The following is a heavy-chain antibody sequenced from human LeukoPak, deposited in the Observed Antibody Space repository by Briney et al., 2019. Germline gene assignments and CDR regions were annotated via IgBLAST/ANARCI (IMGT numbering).Heavy chain of an antibody. CDR1: GFTFSSYG. Sequence: GGSLRLSCAASGFTFSSYGMHWVRQAPGKGLEWVAVISYDGSNKYYADSVKGRFTISRDNSKNTLYLQMNSLRAEDTAVYYCAKYTYYYVSTDAFDIWGQGTMVTVSS. D-gene: IGHD3-10*01. CDR3: AKYTYYYVSTDAFDI. CDR2: ISYDGSNK. V-gene: IGHV3-30*18. J-gene: IGHJ3*02.